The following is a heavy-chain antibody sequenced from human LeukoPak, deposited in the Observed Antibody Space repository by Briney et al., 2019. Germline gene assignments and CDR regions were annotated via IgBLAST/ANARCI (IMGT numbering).Heavy chain of an antibody. J-gene: IGHJ5*02. CDR2: IYASGST. Sequence: SETLSLTCTVSGASITSYYWSWIRQPAGKGLGWIGRIYASGSTTYNPSLKSRVTMAVDTSKTQFSLKLSSVTAADTAVYYCARDSGTTGEVKFDPWGQGTLVTVSA. D-gene: IGHD3-10*01. CDR1: GASITSYY. V-gene: IGHV4-4*07. CDR3: ARDSGTTGEVKFDP.